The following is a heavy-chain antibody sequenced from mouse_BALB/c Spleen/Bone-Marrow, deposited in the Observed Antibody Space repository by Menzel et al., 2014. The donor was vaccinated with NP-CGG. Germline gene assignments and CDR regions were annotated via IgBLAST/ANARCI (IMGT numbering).Heavy chain of an antibody. CDR1: GYTFTRYY. Sequence: QVQLKQSGAELVKPGASVKLSCKASGYTFTRYYTYWVKQRPGQGLEWIGGINPYNGGTHFNEKFKSKATLTVDKSSSTAYMQLNSLTSEDSAVYYCSLLGDYWGQGTTLTVSS. V-gene: IGHV1-53*01. D-gene: IGHD1-1*01. CDR3: SLLGDY. J-gene: IGHJ2*01. CDR2: INPYNGGT.